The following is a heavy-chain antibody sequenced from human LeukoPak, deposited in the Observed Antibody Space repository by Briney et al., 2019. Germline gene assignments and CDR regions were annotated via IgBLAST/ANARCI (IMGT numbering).Heavy chain of an antibody. CDR3: ALLITGGNYYYYYMDV. Sequence: SETLSLTCTVSGGSISSSSYYWGWIRQPPGKGLEWIGSIYYSGSTYYNPSLKSRVTISVDTSKNQFSLKLSSVTAADTAVYYCALLITGGNYYYYYMDVWGKGTTVTVSS. CDR1: GGSISSSSYY. D-gene: IGHD7-27*01. J-gene: IGHJ6*03. CDR2: IYYSGST. V-gene: IGHV4-39*01.